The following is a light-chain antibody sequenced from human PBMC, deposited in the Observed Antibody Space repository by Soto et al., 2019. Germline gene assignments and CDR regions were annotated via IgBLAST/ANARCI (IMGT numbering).Light chain of an antibody. Sequence: DIQMTQSPSTLSASVGDRVTITCRASQSISSWLAWYQQKPGKAPKLLIYDASNLESGVPSRFSGSGSGTEFTLTISSLQPDDFATYYCQQDNSYLWTFGQGTKVEIK. V-gene: IGKV1-5*01. CDR1: QSISSW. CDR2: DAS. J-gene: IGKJ1*01. CDR3: QQDNSYLWT.